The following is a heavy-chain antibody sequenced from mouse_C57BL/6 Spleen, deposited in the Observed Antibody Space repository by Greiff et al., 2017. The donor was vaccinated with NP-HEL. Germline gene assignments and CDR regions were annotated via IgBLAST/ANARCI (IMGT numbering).Heavy chain of an antibody. CDR3: ARGGYYGSSGPFDY. J-gene: IGHJ2*01. V-gene: IGHV1-80*01. CDR1: GYAFSSYW. D-gene: IGHD1-1*01. Sequence: VKLQQSGAELVKPGASVKISCKASGYAFSSYWMNWVKQRPGKGLEWIGQIYPGDGDTNYNGKFKGKATLTADKSSSTAYMQLSSLTSEDSAVYFCARGGYYGSSGPFDYWGQGTTLTVSS. CDR2: IYPGDGDT.